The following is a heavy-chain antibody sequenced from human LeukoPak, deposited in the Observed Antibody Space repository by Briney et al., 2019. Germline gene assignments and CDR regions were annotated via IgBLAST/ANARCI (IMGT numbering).Heavy chain of an antibody. CDR3: AAGGILEWLPPPFDY. CDR2: INPSGGDT. J-gene: IGHJ4*02. D-gene: IGHD3-3*01. Sequence: ASVKVSCKASGYTFTNNYLHWVRQTPGQGLVWMGIINPSGGDTSYAQKFQGRVTMTRDTSTSTVYMELSSLTSEDTAVYYCAAGGILEWLPPPFDYWGQGTLVTVSS. V-gene: IGHV1-46*01. CDR1: GYTFTNNY.